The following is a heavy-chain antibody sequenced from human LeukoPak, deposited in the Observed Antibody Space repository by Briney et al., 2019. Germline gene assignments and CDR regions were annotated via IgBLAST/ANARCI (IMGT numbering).Heavy chain of an antibody. Sequence: GGSLRLSCAASGFTFSDYYMSWIRQAPGKGLEWVSYISSSSSYTNYADSVKGRFTISRDNSKNTLYLQMNNLRAGDTAVYYCARRGSYYPFDYWGQGTLVTVSS. J-gene: IGHJ4*02. CDR2: ISSSSSYT. V-gene: IGHV3-11*03. CDR3: ARRGSYYPFDY. CDR1: GFTFSDYY. D-gene: IGHD1-26*01.